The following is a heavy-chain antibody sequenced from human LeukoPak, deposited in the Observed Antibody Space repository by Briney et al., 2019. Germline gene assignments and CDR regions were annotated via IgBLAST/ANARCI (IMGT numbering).Heavy chain of an antibody. CDR1: GFSVRDNY. Sequence: GGSLRLSCAVSGFSVRDNYLNWVRQTPGGGLECVSVLYSGGAAYYADSVKGRFTISRDTSKNTLSLQMNSLRVEDTALYYCARGTFSPQGSYYGHWGQGTRVTVSS. CDR3: ARGTFSPQGSYYGH. D-gene: IGHD3-10*01. V-gene: IGHV3-53*01. CDR2: LYSGGAA. J-gene: IGHJ4*02.